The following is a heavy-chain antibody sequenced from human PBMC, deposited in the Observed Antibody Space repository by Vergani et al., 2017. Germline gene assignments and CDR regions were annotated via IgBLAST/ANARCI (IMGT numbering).Heavy chain of an antibody. CDR3: ARGEKRIRIQLWDDAFDI. V-gene: IGHV3-48*01. J-gene: IGHJ3*02. Sequence: VQLVESGGGVVQPGRSLRLSCAASGFTFSSYSMNWVRQAPGKGLEWVSYISSSSSTIYYADSVKGRFTISRDNAKNSLYLQMNSLRAEETAVYYCARGEKRIRIQLWDDAFDIWGQGTMVTVSS. CDR1: GFTFSSYS. D-gene: IGHD5-18*01. CDR2: ISSSSSTI.